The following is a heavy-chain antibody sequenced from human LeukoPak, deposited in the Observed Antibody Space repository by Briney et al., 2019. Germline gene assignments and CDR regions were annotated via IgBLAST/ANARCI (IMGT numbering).Heavy chain of an antibody. Sequence: PVKVSCKASGGTFSSYTISWVRQAPGQGLEWMGGIIPIFGTANYAQKFQGRVTITADESTSTAYMELSSLRSEDTAVYYCATENRHGYNYAGAYWGQGTLVTVSS. J-gene: IGHJ4*02. CDR2: IIPIFGTA. V-gene: IGHV1-69*13. CDR1: GGTFSSYT. CDR3: ATENRHGYNYAGAY. D-gene: IGHD5-24*01.